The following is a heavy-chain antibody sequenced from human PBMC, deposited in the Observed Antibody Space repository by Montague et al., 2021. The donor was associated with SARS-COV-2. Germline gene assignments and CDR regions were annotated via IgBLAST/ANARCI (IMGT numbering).Heavy chain of an antibody. D-gene: IGHD2-2*01. CDR2: TYSSGST. J-gene: IGHJ4*02. CDR3: ASETGIYQPDPSY. CDR1: GDSISGSSYF. V-gene: IGHV4-39*01. Sequence: SETLSLTCTVSGDSISGSSYFWGWIRQPPGKALDWIGSTYSSGSTYYHPSLRSRVTISVDTSKNQFSPMLSSVTAADTAVYYCASETGIYQPDPSYWGQGITVTVSS.